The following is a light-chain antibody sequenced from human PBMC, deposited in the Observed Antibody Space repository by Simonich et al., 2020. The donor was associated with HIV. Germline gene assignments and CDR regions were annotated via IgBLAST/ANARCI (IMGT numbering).Light chain of an antibody. CDR1: QSIRRG. J-gene: IGKJ1*01. CDR2: KAS. Sequence: DIQMTQSPSTLSASVGDRVTITCRASQSIRRGLAGYQQKPGKAPKLLIYKASSLESGVPSRFSGSGSGTEFTLTISSLQPDDFASYYCQQYNSYSRTFGQGTKVEIK. V-gene: IGKV1-5*03. CDR3: QQYNSYSRT.